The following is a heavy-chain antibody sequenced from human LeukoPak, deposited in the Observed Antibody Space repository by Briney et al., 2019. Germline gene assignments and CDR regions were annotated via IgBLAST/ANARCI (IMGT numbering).Heavy chain of an antibody. J-gene: IGHJ4*02. CDR3: ARDGGIAVAGTDY. D-gene: IGHD6-19*01. V-gene: IGHV3-48*01. CDR2: ISISSSTI. Sequence: PGGSLRLSCAASGFTFSSYSMKWVRQAPGKGGEGVSYISISSSTIYYADSVKGRFTISRDNAKNSLYLQMNSLRAEDTAVYYCARDGGIAVAGTDYWGQGTLVTVSS. CDR1: GFTFSSYS.